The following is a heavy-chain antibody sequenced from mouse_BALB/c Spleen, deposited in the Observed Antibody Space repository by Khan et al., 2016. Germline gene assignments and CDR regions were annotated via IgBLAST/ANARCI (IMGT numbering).Heavy chain of an antibody. Sequence: EVQLVESGPGLVKPSQSLSLTCTVTGYSITSGYAWNWIRQFPGNTLEWMGYITHSGFTRYNPSLKGRISITRDTSKNQCFLQLLSETAADTATYSCASSGNYFDFWGQGTTLTVSS. CDR3: ASSGNYFDF. CDR2: ITHSGFT. V-gene: IGHV3-2*02. J-gene: IGHJ2*01. CDR1: GYSITSGYA. D-gene: IGHD1-3*01.